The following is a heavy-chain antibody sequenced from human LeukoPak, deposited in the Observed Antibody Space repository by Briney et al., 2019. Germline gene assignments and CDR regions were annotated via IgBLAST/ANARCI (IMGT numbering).Heavy chain of an antibody. CDR2: IKSKTDGGTT. J-gene: IGHJ4*02. D-gene: IGHD2-8*01. CDR3: TTDLYSLQDDY. Sequence: GGSLRLSCAASGFTFSNAWMSWVRQAPGKGLEWVGRIKSKTDGGTTDYAAPVKGRFTISRDGSKNTLYLQMNSLKTEDTAVYYCTTDLYSLQDDYWGQGTLVTVSS. CDR1: GFTFSNAW. V-gene: IGHV3-15*01.